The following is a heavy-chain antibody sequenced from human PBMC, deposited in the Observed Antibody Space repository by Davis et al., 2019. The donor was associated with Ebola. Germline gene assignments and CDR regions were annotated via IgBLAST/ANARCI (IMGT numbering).Heavy chain of an antibody. V-gene: IGHV1-69*06. Sequence: SVKVSCKASGGTFSSYAISWVRQAPGQGLEWMGGIIPIFGTANYAQKFQGRVTITADKSTSTAYMELSSLRSEDTAVYYCARESITIFGVVTPYWYFDLWGRGTLVTVSS. CDR3: ARESITIFGVVTPYWYFDL. CDR2: IIPIFGTA. J-gene: IGHJ2*01. D-gene: IGHD3-3*01. CDR1: GGTFSSYA.